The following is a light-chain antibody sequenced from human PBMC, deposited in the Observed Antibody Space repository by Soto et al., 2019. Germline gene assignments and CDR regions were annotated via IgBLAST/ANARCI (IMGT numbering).Light chain of an antibody. Sequence: QSALTQPASVSGSPGQSITISCTGTSSDVGGYNYVSWYQHHPGKAPKLMIYEVNNRPSGVSNRFSGSKSGNTASLTISGLQAEDEADYYCTSYTSSSLYVFGTGTKLTVL. CDR3: TSYTSSSLYV. CDR1: SSDVGGYNY. V-gene: IGLV2-14*01. CDR2: EVN. J-gene: IGLJ1*01.